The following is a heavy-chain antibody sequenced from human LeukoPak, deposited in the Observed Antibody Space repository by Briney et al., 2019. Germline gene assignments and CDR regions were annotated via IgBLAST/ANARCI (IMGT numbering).Heavy chain of an antibody. CDR2: IRSKANSYAT. D-gene: IGHD3-10*01. CDR3: TIGGVVRGGLHYYYMDV. Sequence: GGSLRLSCAASGFTFSGSAMHWVRQASGKGLEWVGRIRSKANSYATAYAASVKGRFTISRDDSKNTAYLQMNSLKTEDTAVYYCTIGGVVRGGLHYYYMDVWGKGPTVTVSS. CDR1: GFTFSGSA. J-gene: IGHJ6*03. V-gene: IGHV3-73*01.